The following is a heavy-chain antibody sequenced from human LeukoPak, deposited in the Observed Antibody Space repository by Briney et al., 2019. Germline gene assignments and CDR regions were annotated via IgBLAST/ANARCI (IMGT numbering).Heavy chain of an antibody. J-gene: IGHJ4*02. CDR2: MSHDGSTK. D-gene: IGHD2-2*02. Sequence: GGSLRLSCAASGFTVSSHYMSWVRQAPGKGLEWVAFMSHDGSTKYYADSVKGRFTISRDNSKNTLYLQMNSLRAEDTAVYYCARGYDYTHYYFDYWGQGTLVTVSS. CDR1: GFTVSSHY. CDR3: ARGYDYTHYYFDY. V-gene: IGHV3-30-3*01.